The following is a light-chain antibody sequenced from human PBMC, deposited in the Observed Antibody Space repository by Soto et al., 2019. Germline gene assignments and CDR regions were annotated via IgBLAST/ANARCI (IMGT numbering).Light chain of an antibody. CDR1: ENVTWH. CDR3: QQYNKWPS. Sequence: IQMTQSPNTLSASVGDSVAVTCRASENVTWHLAWYQQKPGTAPKLLIYEASILESVVPSRFSGSGFGTEFTLTINGLLPEAFVTYYCQQYNKWPSFGQGTKV. CDR2: EAS. V-gene: IGKV1-5*03. J-gene: IGKJ1*01.